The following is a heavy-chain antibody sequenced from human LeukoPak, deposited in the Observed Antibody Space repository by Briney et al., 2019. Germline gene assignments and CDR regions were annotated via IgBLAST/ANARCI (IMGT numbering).Heavy chain of an antibody. CDR1: GGSFSGYY. Sequence: PSETLSLTCAVYGGSFSGYYWSWVRQPPGKGLEWLGEINHSGSTNYNPSLKSRVTISVDTSKNQFSLKLSSVTAADTAVYYCARGSSYYDFWSGYYGYPYYYYMDVWGKGTTVTVSS. D-gene: IGHD3-3*01. V-gene: IGHV4-34*01. CDR2: INHSGST. J-gene: IGHJ6*03. CDR3: ARGSSYYDFWSGYYGYPYYYYMDV.